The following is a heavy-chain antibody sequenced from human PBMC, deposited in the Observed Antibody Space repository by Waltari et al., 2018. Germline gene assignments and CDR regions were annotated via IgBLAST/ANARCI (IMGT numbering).Heavy chain of an antibody. V-gene: IGHV4-39*01. Sequence: QLQLQESGPRLVKPSETLSLTCSVSGASITTGSYYWGWIRQSPVKVLEWIGSVFYRGNTYYNPALNSRVAISIDESKNQFSLKLTSVTDADTATYFCARRWGGLLGTTRERPPFDFWGQGILVTVSS. CDR1: GASITTGSYY. CDR2: VFYRGNT. D-gene: IGHD1-26*01. CDR3: ARRWGGLLGTTRERPPFDF. J-gene: IGHJ4*02.